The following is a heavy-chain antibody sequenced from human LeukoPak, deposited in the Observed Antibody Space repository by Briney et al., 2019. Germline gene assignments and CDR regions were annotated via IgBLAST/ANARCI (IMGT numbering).Heavy chain of an antibody. CDR3: ARDRWLDF. V-gene: IGHV3-7*01. Sequence: GGSLRLSCAASGIIFSNYWMSWVRQAPGKRLEWVANINLNGDDKNYVDSVKGRFTISRDNAKNSVFLQMDSLRGEDTAMYYYARDRWLDFWGQGTLVTVSS. D-gene: IGHD6-19*01. CDR1: GIIFSNYW. J-gene: IGHJ4*02. CDR2: INLNGDDK.